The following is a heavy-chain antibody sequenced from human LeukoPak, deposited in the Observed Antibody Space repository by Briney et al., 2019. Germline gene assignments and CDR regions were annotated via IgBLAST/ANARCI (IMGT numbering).Heavy chain of an antibody. CDR3: ATGRGVLSRFDP. D-gene: IGHD2-15*01. CDR2: IIPILGIA. Sequence: SVKVSCKASGGTFSSYAISWVRQAPGQGLEWMGRIIPILGIANYAQKFQGRVTITADKSTSTAYMELSSLRSEDTAVYYCATGRGVLSRFDPWGQGTLVTVSS. J-gene: IGHJ5*02. CDR1: GGTFSSYA. V-gene: IGHV1-69*04.